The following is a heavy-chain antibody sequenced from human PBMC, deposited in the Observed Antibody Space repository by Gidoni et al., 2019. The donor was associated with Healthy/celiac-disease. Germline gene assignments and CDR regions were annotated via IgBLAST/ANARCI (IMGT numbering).Heavy chain of an antibody. CDR2: IYHSGST. CDR3: ARAPMTTVTTEYFQH. Sequence: QAQLQESGPGLVKPSGTLSLTCAVSGGPISSSNWWRWVRQPPGNGLEWIVEIYHSGSTNYSPSLTSRVTISVDKSKNQFSRKLSSVTAADTAVYYCARAPMTTVTTEYFQHWGQSTLVTVSS. J-gene: IGHJ1*01. D-gene: IGHD4-17*01. V-gene: IGHV4-4*02. CDR1: GGPISSSNW.